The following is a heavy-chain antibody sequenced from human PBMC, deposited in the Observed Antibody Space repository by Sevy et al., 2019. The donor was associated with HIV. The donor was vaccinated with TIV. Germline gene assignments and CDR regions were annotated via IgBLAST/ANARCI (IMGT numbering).Heavy chain of an antibody. V-gene: IGHV3-21*03. CDR1: GITFSTSV. CDR3: TRASLLGYCSTTGGDYAFDI. J-gene: IGHJ3*02. Sequence: GGSLRLSCNASGITFSTSVMNWVRQSPDRGLEWVSSISGDTYYTHYADSMRGRFIVSRDNAKNSLFLEMNSLTVEDTAFYYCTRASLLGYCSTTGGDYAFDIWGPGTVVTVSS. D-gene: IGHD2-2*01. CDR2: ISGDTYYT.